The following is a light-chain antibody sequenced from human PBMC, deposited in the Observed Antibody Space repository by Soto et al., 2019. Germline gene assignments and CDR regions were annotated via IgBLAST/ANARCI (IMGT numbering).Light chain of an antibody. CDR2: DVS. V-gene: IGKV1-5*01. J-gene: IGKJ1*01. CDR3: QQHNSYWT. Sequence: DIQMTQSPSTLSASVEGRVTITCLASQSISNWLAWYQQKPGKAPKLLISDVSNLESGVPSRFSGSGSGSEFTLTISSLQPDDFATYYCQQHNSYWTLGQGTKVDI. CDR1: QSISNW.